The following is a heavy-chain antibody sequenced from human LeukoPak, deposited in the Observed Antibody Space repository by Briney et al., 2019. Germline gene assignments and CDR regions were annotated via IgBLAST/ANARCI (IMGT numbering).Heavy chain of an antibody. CDR2: INHSGST. CDR3: ARGSIWFGELILASERWFHY. J-gene: IGHJ4*02. V-gene: IGHV4-34*01. Sequence: SETLSLTCAVYGGSFSGYYWSWIRQPPGKGLEWIGEINHSGSTNYNPSLKSRVTISVDTSKNQFSLKLSSVTAADTAVYYCARGSIWFGELILASERWFHYWGQGTLVTVSS. D-gene: IGHD3-10*01. CDR1: GGSFSGYY.